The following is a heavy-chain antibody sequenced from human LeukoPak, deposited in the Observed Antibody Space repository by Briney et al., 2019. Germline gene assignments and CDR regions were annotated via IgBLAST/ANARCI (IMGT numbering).Heavy chain of an antibody. Sequence: SETLSLTCAVYGGSFSGYYWSWIRQPPGKGLEWIGEINHSGSTNYNPSLKSRVTISVDTSKNQFSLKLSSVTAPDTAVYYCARDHLARSDSPRRRDYYYGMDVWGQGTTVTVSS. CDR2: INHSGST. V-gene: IGHV4-34*01. J-gene: IGHJ6*02. CDR3: ARDHLARSDSPRRRDYYYGMDV. CDR1: GGSFSGYY. D-gene: IGHD1-14*01.